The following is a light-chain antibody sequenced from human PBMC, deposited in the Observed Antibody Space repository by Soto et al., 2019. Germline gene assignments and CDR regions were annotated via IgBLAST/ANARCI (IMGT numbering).Light chain of an antibody. CDR3: FSYTTSSTLV. CDR1: SSDVGGYNY. CDR2: EVS. J-gene: IGLJ3*02. V-gene: IGLV2-14*01. Sequence: QSALTPPASVSGSPGQSITISCTGTSSDVGGYNYVSWYQQHPAKAPKLMIYEVSNRPSGVSRRFSGSKSGNTASLTISGLQSEDEADYYCFSYTTSSTLVFGGGTKLTVL.